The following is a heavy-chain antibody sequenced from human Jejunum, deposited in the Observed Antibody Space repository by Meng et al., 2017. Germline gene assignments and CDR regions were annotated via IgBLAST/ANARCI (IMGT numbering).Heavy chain of an antibody. Sequence: QVQLQESGPGLVKPSETLSLICSVSGGPITSHFWSWLRQSPGKGLEWIGDMYYTGTSNSNPSLKSRVTMSVDTSKNQFSLKLASVTAADTAVYYCARVAGYSAPFDYWGQGILVTVSS. D-gene: IGHD1-26*01. CDR2: MYYTGTS. J-gene: IGHJ4*02. CDR3: ARVAGYSAPFDY. CDR1: GGPITSHF. V-gene: IGHV4-59*11.